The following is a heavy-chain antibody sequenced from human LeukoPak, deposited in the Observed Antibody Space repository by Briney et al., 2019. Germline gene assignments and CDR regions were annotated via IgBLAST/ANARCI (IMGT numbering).Heavy chain of an antibody. CDR3: ARVGSTKVYYYYYMDV. Sequence: SVKVSCKASGGTFSSYAISWVRQAPGQGLEWMGGIIPIFGTANYAQKFQGRVTITTDESTSTAYMELSSLRAEDTAVYYCARVGSTKVYYYYYMDVWGKGTTVTVSS. CDR1: GGTFSSYA. V-gene: IGHV1-69*05. CDR2: IIPIFGTA. D-gene: IGHD2-2*01. J-gene: IGHJ6*03.